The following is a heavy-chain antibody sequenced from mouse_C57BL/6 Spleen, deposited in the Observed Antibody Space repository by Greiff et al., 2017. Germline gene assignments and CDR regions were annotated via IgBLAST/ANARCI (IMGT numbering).Heavy chain of an antibody. J-gene: IGHJ1*03. Sequence: VQLQQSGAELVKPGASVKLSCKASGYTFTSYWMHWVKQRPGRGLEGIGRIDPNSGGTKYNEKFKSKATLTVDKPSSTAYMQLSSLTSEDSAVYYCARYGLKGYFDVWGTGTTVTVSS. D-gene: IGHD1-1*02. CDR3: ARYGLKGYFDV. V-gene: IGHV1-72*01. CDR1: GYTFTSYW. CDR2: IDPNSGGT.